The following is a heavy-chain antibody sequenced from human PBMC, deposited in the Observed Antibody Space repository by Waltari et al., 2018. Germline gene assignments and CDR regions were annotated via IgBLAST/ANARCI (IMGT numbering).Heavy chain of an antibody. Sequence: EVQLVESGGGLVQPGGSLRLSCAASGFILSGYWMSWVRQAPGKGLEWVANIKYDGSEKHYVDSVKGRFTISRDNLKDSLYLQMNSLRVEDTAVYYCVRDLVNFWLSFDALDMWGQGTMVTVSS. CDR3: VRDLVNFWLSFDALDM. J-gene: IGHJ3*02. V-gene: IGHV3-7*01. CDR2: IKYDGSEK. CDR1: GFILSGYW. D-gene: IGHD3-3*01.